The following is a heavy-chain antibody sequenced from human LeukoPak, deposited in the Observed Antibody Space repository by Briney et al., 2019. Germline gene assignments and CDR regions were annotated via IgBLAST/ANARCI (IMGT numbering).Heavy chain of an antibody. CDR3: ARESSVEMATRDDY. V-gene: IGHV1-8*01. D-gene: IGHD5-24*01. J-gene: IGHJ4*02. CDR1: GYTFTNYD. CDR2: MNPNNGNA. Sequence: VASVKVSCKASGYTFTNYDINWVRQATGQGLEWMGWMNPNNGNAGYAQKFQDKVTMTRDTSISTAYMELSRLRSDDTAVYYCARESSVEMATRDDYWGQGTLVTVSS.